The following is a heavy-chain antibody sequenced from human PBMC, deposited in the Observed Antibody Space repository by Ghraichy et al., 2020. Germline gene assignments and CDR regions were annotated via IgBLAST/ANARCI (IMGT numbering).Heavy chain of an antibody. CDR3: AKDPKGQQLVRQYFQH. V-gene: IGHV3-23*01. J-gene: IGHJ1*01. D-gene: IGHD6-13*01. CDR2: ISGSGGST. CDR1: GFTFSSYA. Sequence: GGSLRLSCAASGFTFSSYAMSWVRQAPGKGLEWVSAISGSGGSTYYADSVKGRFTISRDNSKNTLYLQMNSLRAEDTAVYYCAKDPKGQQLVRQYFQHWGQGSLATVPS.